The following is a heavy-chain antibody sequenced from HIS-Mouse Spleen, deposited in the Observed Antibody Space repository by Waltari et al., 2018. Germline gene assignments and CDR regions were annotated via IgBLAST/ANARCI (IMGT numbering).Heavy chain of an antibody. CDR1: GFTFSSYS. V-gene: IGHV3-21*01. J-gene: IGHJ3*02. CDR2: ISSSSSYI. Sequence: EVQLVESGGGLVKPGGSLRLSCAASGFTFSSYSMNWVRPAPGRGLEWVSSISSSSSYIYYADSVKGRFTISRDNAKNSLYLQMNSLRAEDTAVYYCARGEDEAFDIWGQGTMVTVSS. CDR3: ARGEDEAFDI.